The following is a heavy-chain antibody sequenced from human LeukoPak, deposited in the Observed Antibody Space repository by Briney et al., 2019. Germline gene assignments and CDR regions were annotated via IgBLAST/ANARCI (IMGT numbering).Heavy chain of an antibody. CDR2: ISSSGSTI. CDR1: GFTFSSYE. D-gene: IGHD6-13*01. CDR3: ARDLGSSYRNWFDP. V-gene: IGHV3-48*03. J-gene: IGHJ5*02. Sequence: GGSLRLSCAASGFTFSSYEMNWVRQAPGKGLEWVSYISSSGSTIYYADSVKGRFTISRDNAKNSLYLQMNSLRAEDTAVYYCARDLGSSYRNWFDPWGQGTLLTVSS.